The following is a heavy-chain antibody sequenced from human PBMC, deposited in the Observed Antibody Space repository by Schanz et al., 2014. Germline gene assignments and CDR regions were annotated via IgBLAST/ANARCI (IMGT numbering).Heavy chain of an antibody. Sequence: QVQLVQSGAEVKKPGASVKVSCKASGYTFTSYYMHWVRQAPGQGLEWMGIITPSGDSTSYAQSCEGRVTMTRDASTSTVYMELSSLRSEDTAVYYCVRTSRYSSGWYFDYWGQGTLVTVSS. J-gene: IGHJ4*02. V-gene: IGHV1-46*03. CDR2: ITPSGDST. CDR1: GYTFTSYY. D-gene: IGHD6-19*01. CDR3: VRTSRYSSGWYFDY.